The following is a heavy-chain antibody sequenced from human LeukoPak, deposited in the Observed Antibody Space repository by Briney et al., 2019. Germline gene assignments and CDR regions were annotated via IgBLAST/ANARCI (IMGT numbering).Heavy chain of an antibody. J-gene: IGHJ6*02. D-gene: IGHD7-27*01. CDR1: GGSISNNNW. Sequence: SETLSLTCAVSGGSISNNNWWSWVRQPPGKGLERIGEIYHSGSPNYNPSLKSRVTISLDKSKNQFSLNLNSVTAADTAVYYCAHVLEVAWGGMDVWGQGTTVTVSS. CDR3: AHVLEVAWGGMDV. CDR2: IYHSGSP. V-gene: IGHV4-4*02.